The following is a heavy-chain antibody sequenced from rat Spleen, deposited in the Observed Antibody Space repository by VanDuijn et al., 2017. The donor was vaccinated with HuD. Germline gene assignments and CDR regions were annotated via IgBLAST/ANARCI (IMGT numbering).Heavy chain of an antibody. CDR1: GFTFSNYH. CDR2: ISYEGSGT. D-gene: IGHD1-9*01. J-gene: IGHJ2*01. Sequence: EVQLVESGGGLVQPGRSMKLSCAASGFTFSNYHMAWVRQAPKKGLEWVASISYEGSGTYYRDSVKGRFTISRDNAKSTLSLQMDSLRSEDTATYYCARRHYGYTDYFDYWGQGVMVTVSS. CDR3: ARRHYGYTDYFDY. V-gene: IGHV5-22*01.